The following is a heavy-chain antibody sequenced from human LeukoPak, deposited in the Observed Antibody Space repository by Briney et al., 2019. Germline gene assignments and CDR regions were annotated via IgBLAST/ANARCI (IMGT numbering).Heavy chain of an antibody. D-gene: IGHD2-15*01. V-gene: IGHV1-18*01. CDR2: ISAYNGNT. J-gene: IGHJ4*02. CDR1: GYTFTSYG. CDR3: ARDQKRYCSGGSCSPPGY. Sequence: ASVKVSCKASGYTFTSYGISWVRQTPGQGLEWMGWISAYNGNTNYAQKLQGRVTMTTDTSTSTAYMELRSLRSDDTAVYYCARDQKRYCSGGSCSPPGYWGQGTLVTVSS.